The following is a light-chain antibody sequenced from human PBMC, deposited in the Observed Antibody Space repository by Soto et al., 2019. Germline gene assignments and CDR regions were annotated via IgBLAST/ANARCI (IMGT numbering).Light chain of an antibody. V-gene: IGKV3-20*01. CDR1: QSVSSSY. CDR2: GAS. Sequence: EIVMTQSPGTLSLSPGERATLSCMASQSVSSSYLAWYQQKPGQAPRLLIYGASSRATGIPDRFSGSGSGTDFTLTISRLEPEDFAVYYCQHFGDSPITFGQGTRLEI. CDR3: QHFGDSPIT. J-gene: IGKJ5*01.